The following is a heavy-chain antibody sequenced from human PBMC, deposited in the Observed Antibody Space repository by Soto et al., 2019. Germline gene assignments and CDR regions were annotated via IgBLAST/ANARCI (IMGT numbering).Heavy chain of an antibody. Sequence: SVKVSCKASGGTFSSYAISWVRQAPGQGLEWMGGIIPIFGTANYAQKSQGRVTITADESTSTAYMELSSLRSEDTAVYYCARGGIAAAGLFDYWGQGTLVTVSS. CDR3: ARGGIAAAGLFDY. D-gene: IGHD6-13*01. V-gene: IGHV1-69*13. J-gene: IGHJ4*02. CDR2: IIPIFGTA. CDR1: GGTFSSYA.